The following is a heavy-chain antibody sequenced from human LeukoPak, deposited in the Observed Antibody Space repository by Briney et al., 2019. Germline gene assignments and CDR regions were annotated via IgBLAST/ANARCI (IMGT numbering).Heavy chain of an antibody. CDR2: ISGSGGST. Sequence: GGSLRLSCAASGFTFSSYAMSWVRQAPGKGLEWVSAISGSGGSTYNADSVKGRFTISRDNSKNTLYLQMNSLRAEDTAVYYCAKSPQKVGATYFDYWGQGTLVTVSS. D-gene: IGHD1-26*01. J-gene: IGHJ4*02. CDR1: GFTFSSYA. CDR3: AKSPQKVGATYFDY. V-gene: IGHV3-23*01.